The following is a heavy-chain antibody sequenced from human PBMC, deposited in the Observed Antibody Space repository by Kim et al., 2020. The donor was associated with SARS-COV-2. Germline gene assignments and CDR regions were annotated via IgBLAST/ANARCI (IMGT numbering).Heavy chain of an antibody. CDR3: VRESGVSFSGSAAYP. J-gene: IGHJ5*02. CDR2: IYSSGGT. Sequence: SETLSLTCTVSGVSINSGGYYWSWIRQHPGKGLEWIGYIYSSGGTYYHPSLKSRVNISMDTSKNQFSLKVTSMTAADTAVYYCVRESGVSFSGSAAYPWGQGIQVIVSS. V-gene: IGHV4-31*03. D-gene: IGHD3-10*01. CDR1: GVSINSGGYY.